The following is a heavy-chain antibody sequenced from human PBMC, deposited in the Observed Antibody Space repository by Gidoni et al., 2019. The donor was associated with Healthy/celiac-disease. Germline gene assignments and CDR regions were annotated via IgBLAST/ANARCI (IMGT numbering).Heavy chain of an antibody. D-gene: IGHD1-7*01. CDR2: IKQDGSQK. CDR1: GFTFGVYW. J-gene: IGHJ5*02. CDR3: ARDQPALLNWNYVGGWFDP. V-gene: IGHV3-7*01. Sequence: EVQLVESGGGLVHPGGSLRLSCAASGFTFGVYWMSWVRQAPGKGLEWVANIKQDGSQKYYVDSVKGRFTISRDNAKNSLFLQMNSLRAEDTAVYYCARDQPALLNWNYVGGWFDPWGQGTLVTVSS.